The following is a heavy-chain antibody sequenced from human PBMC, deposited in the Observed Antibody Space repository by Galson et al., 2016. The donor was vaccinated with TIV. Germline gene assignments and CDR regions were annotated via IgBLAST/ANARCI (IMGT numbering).Heavy chain of an antibody. V-gene: IGHV4-39*01. Sequence: LTCTVSGDSVASGYSYWAWVRQPPGKGLLWIGSIYYSGSAYYNPSLKSRVTISVDTSKNQFSLRLSSVTAADTAVYYCARHRWSVPAAHDYWGQGTLVSVSS. D-gene: IGHD2-15*01. CDR1: GDSVASGYSY. J-gene: IGHJ4*02. CDR3: ARHRWSVPAAHDY. CDR2: IYYSGSA.